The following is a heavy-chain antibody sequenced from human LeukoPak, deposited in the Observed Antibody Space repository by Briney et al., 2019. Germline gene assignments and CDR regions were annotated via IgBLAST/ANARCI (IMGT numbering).Heavy chain of an antibody. J-gene: IGHJ6*03. V-gene: IGHV1-69*05. CDR1: GGTFTSYA. CDR2: IIPIFGTA. Sequence: PSVKVSCTASGGTFTSYAISWVRQAPGQGLEWMGGIIPIFGTANYAQKFQGRVTITTDESRSTAYMELSSLRSEDTTVYSFARVNLTACLPVIYYYSSMDVCGKGTTVTVSS. D-gene: IGHD2-21*02. CDR3: ARVNLTACLPVIYYYSSMDV.